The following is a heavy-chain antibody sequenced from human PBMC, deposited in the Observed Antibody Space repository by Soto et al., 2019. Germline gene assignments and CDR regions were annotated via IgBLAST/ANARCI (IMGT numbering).Heavy chain of an antibody. V-gene: IGHV1-18*04. CDR3: ARSVSSSPLFYYYCMDV. J-gene: IGHJ6*02. D-gene: IGHD6-6*01. CDR2: ISAYNGNT. CDR1: GYTFTSYG. Sequence: AAVKVSCKASGYTFTSYGMSWVRQAPGQGLEWMGWISAYNGNTYYVQKLQGRVTMTADTSKSTAYMELRSVRSDDTAVYYCARSVSSSPLFYYYCMDVWGQGTTVTVSS.